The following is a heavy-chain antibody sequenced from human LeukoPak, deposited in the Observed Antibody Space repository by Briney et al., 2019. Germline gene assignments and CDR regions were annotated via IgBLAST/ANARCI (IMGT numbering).Heavy chain of an antibody. D-gene: IGHD3-22*01. J-gene: IGHJ3*02. CDR2: IIPIFGTA. Sequence: SVKVSCKASGGTFSSYAISWVRQAPGQGLEWMGGIIPIFGTANYAQKFQGRVTITADESTSTAYMELSRLRSEDTAVYYCARRPNYYDSSGYVGAFDIWGQGTMVTVSS. V-gene: IGHV1-69*13. CDR3: ARRPNYYDSSGYVGAFDI. CDR1: GGTFSSYA.